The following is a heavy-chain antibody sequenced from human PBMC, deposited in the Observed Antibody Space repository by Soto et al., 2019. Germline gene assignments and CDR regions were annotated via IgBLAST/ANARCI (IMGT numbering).Heavy chain of an antibody. Sequence: QVQLVQSGAEVKKPGSSVKVSCKASGGTFSSYAISWVRQAPGQGLEWMGGSIPIFGTANYAQKFQGRVTITADESTSTAYMELSSLRSEDTAVYYCARERRGGSSSGLDDYYYYYGMDVWGQGTTVTVSS. CDR3: ARERRGGSSSGLDDYYYYYGMDV. CDR2: SIPIFGTA. CDR1: GGTFSSYA. V-gene: IGHV1-69*01. D-gene: IGHD6-19*01. J-gene: IGHJ6*02.